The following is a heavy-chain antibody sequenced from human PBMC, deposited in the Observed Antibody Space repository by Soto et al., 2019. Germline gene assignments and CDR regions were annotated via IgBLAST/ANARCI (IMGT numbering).Heavy chain of an antibody. V-gene: IGHV1-69*12. CDR1: GGTFRTYA. Sequence: QVQLLQSGAEVKKPGSSXXVSCEASGGTFRTYAISWVRQAPGQGLEWMGEIIPIFGTVNYAQKFQGRVTITADESTTTVYMDLRSLRSEXTAVXXXAXXXXXXXPTSYYYYGMDVWGQGTTVTVSS. CDR3: AXXXXXXXPTSYYYYGMDV. J-gene: IGHJ6*02. CDR2: IIPIFGTV.